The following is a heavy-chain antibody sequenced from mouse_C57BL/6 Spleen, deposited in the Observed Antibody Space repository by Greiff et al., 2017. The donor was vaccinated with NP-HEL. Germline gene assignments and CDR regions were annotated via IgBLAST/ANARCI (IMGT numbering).Heavy chain of an antibody. Sequence: EVQLQQSGPELVKPGASVKISCKASGYTFTDYYMNWVKQSHGKSLEWIGDINPNNGGTSYNQKFKGKATLTVDKSSSTAYMELRSLTSEDSAVYYCARHHYGIAMDYWGQGTSVTVSS. CDR1: GYTFTDYY. CDR3: ARHHYGIAMDY. V-gene: IGHV1-26*01. CDR2: INPNNGGT. D-gene: IGHD1-1*01. J-gene: IGHJ4*01.